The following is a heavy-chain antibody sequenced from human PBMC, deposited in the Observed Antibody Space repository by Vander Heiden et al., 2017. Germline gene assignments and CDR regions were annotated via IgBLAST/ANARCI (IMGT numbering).Heavy chain of an antibody. J-gene: IGHJ5*02. CDR1: GGAMRDKNYY. CDR2: IFYSGST. CDR3: ARDSYYYDITGHYPNVRWFDP. D-gene: IGHD3-22*01. Sequence: QLQLQESGPGLVKPSETLSLTCTVSGGAMRDKNYYWGWIRQPPGKGLEWIGSIFYSGSTYYNPSLKTPVTISVDTSKNQFSLNLRSVTAADTAVYYCARDSYYYDITGHYPNVRWFDPWGQGTLVIVSS. V-gene: IGHV4-39*07.